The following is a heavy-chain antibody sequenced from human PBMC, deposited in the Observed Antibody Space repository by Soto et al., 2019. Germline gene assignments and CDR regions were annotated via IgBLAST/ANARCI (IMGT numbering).Heavy chain of an antibody. J-gene: IGHJ4*02. CDR3: AKVIAAAGTCFDY. CDR1: GFTFSNYA. CDR2: ISGSGGST. D-gene: IGHD6-13*01. Sequence: GRPLRLSYAASGFTFSNYAMSWIRQAPGKGLECISAISGSGGSTYYADSVKGRFTISRDNSKNTLYLQMNSLRAEDTAVYYCAKVIAAAGTCFDYWGQGTLVTVSS. V-gene: IGHV3-23*01.